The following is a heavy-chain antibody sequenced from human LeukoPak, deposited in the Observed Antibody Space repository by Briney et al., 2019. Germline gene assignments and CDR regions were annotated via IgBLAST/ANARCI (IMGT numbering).Heavy chain of an antibody. D-gene: IGHD6-13*01. CDR1: GYTFTSYD. Sequence: ASVKVSCKASGYTFTSYDINWVRQATGQGLEWMGWMNPNSGNTGYAQKFQGRVTMTRNTSISTAYMELSRLRSDDTAVYYCARANSRQLSYYWGQGTLVTVSS. CDR2: MNPNSGNT. J-gene: IGHJ4*02. CDR3: ARANSRQLSYY. V-gene: IGHV1-8*01.